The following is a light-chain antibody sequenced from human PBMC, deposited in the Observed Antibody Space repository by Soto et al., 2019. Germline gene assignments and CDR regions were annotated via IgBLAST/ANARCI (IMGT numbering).Light chain of an antibody. CDR2: GAS. J-gene: IGKJ1*01. CDR1: QSVSSSY. V-gene: IGKV3-20*01. CDR3: QQYGSSPRT. Sequence: IVLTQSPGTLSLSAGERAPLSCRASQSVSSSYLAWYQQKPGQAPRLLIYGASSRATGIPDRFSGSGSGTDFTLTISRLEPEDFAVYYCQQYGSSPRTFGQGTKVDI.